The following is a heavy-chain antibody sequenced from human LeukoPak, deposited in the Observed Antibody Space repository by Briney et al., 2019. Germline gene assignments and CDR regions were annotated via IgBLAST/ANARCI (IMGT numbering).Heavy chain of an antibody. CDR2: IWYDGSNK. CDR3: ARDDSSGWYFRGSYYGMDV. CDR1: RFTFSSYG. V-gene: IGHV3-33*01. D-gene: IGHD6-19*01. J-gene: IGHJ6*02. Sequence: GGSLRLSCAASRFTFSSYGMHWVRQAPGKGLEWVAVIWYDGSNKYYADSVKGRFTISRDNSKNTLYLQMNSLRAEDTAVYYCARDDSSGWYFRGSYYGMDVWGQGTTVTVSS.